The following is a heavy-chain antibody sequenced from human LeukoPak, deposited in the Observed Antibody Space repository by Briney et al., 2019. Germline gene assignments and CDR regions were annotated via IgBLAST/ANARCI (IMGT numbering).Heavy chain of an antibody. CDR2: IRYDGSNK. CDR3: ARVPLSHEVIYYFDY. V-gene: IGHV3-30*02. CDR1: GFTFSSYG. Sequence: SGGSLRLSCAASGFTFSSYGMHWVRQAPGKGLEWVAFIRYDGSNKYYADSVKGRFTISRDNSKNTLYLQMNSLRAEDTAVYYCARVPLSHEVIYYFDYWGQGTLVTVSS. J-gene: IGHJ4*02. D-gene: IGHD3-22*01.